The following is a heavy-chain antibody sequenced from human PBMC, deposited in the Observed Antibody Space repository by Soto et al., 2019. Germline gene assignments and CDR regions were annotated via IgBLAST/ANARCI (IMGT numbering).Heavy chain of an antibody. Sequence: GGSLRLSCAASGFTFSSYAMSWVRQAPGKGLEWVSAISGSGGSTYYADSVKGRFTISRDNSKNTLYLQMNSLRAEDTAVYYCAKGSRYYDSSGYYYVMDQVDYWGQGTLVTVSS. CDR1: GFTFSSYA. D-gene: IGHD3-22*01. J-gene: IGHJ4*02. CDR3: AKGSRYYDSSGYYYVMDQVDY. V-gene: IGHV3-23*01. CDR2: ISGSGGST.